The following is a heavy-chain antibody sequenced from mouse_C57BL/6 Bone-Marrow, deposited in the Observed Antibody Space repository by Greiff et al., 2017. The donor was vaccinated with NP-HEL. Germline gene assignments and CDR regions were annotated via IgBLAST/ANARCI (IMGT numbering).Heavy chain of an antibody. D-gene: IGHD1-1*01. J-gene: IGHJ1*03. CDR1: GYTFTSYW. Sequence: QVQLKQPGAELVKPGASVKLSCKASGYTFTSYWMNWVKQRPGRGLEWIGRIDPNSGGTKYNEKFKSKATLTVDKPSSTAYMQLSSLTSEDSAVYYCARSPSITTVAYWYFDVWGTGTTVTVSS. V-gene: IGHV1-72*01. CDR2: IDPNSGGT. CDR3: ARSPSITTVAYWYFDV.